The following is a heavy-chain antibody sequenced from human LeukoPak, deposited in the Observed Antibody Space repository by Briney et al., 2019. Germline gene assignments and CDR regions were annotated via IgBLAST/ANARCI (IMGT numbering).Heavy chain of an antibody. J-gene: IGHJ6*02. Sequence: PGTSLRRSCSASGFTFSSWGMHWVRQAPGKGLEWLAIIWYDGGDKYYADSVKGRFTISRDNSKNKLYLQMNSLRVEDTAVYSCARDMRVGSNNPYYNYYGVAVWGQGTTVTVSS. V-gene: IGHV3-33*01. D-gene: IGHD1-14*01. CDR3: ARDMRVGSNNPYYNYYGVAV. CDR1: GFTFSSWG. CDR2: IWYDGGDK.